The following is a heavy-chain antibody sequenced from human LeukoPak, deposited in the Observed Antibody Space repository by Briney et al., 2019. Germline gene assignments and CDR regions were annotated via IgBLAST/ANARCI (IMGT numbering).Heavy chain of an antibody. J-gene: IGHJ4*02. V-gene: IGHV6-1*01. CDR1: GDSVSSNSAA. D-gene: IGHD5-18*01. CDR3: ARDLAGFGGYSYGMVDY. Sequence: SQTLSLTCAISGDSVSSNSAAWNWTRQSPSRGLEWLGRTSYRSEWHNDYAVSVKSRIIISPDTSMNQFSLQLKSVTPEDTAVYYCARDLAGFGGYSYGMVDYWGLGTLVTVSS. CDR2: TSYRSEWHN.